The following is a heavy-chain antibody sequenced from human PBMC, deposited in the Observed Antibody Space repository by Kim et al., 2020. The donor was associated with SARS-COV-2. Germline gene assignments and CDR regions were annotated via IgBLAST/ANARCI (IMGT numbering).Heavy chain of an antibody. V-gene: IGHV3-21*01. CDR2: ISSSSSYI. CDR1: GFTFSSYS. J-gene: IGHJ4*02. D-gene: IGHD2-15*01. Sequence: GGSLRLSCAASGFTFSSYSMNWVRQAPGKGLEWVSSISSSSSYIYYADSVKGRFTISRDNAKNSLYLQMNSLRAEDTAVYYCARDRDCSGGSCLEGDYWGQGTLVTVSS. CDR3: ARDRDCSGGSCLEGDY.